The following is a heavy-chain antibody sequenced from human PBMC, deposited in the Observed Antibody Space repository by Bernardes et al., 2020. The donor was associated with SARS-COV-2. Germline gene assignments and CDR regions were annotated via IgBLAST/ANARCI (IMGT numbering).Heavy chain of an antibody. Sequence: ASVKVSCKASGYTFIDYYIHWMRQAPGQALEWMGWINPNSGGTKCAQKFQGRVTMTRDTSISTGYMELSRLRSDDTAVYYCARFKAAAGKGNYYYGMDVWGQGTTVTVSS. D-gene: IGHD6-13*01. J-gene: IGHJ6*02. CDR1: GYTFIDYY. CDR3: ARFKAAAGKGNYYYGMDV. V-gene: IGHV1-2*02. CDR2: INPNSGGT.